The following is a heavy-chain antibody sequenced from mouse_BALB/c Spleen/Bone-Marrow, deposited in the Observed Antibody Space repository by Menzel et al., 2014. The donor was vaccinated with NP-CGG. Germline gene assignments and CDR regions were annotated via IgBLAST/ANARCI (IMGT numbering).Heavy chain of an antibody. CDR3: ASYRYAWYFDV. J-gene: IGHJ1*01. D-gene: IGHD2-14*01. Sequence: VQLQQSGAELVKPGASVNLSCTASGFNIKDTYMHWVKQRPEQGLEWIGWIDPANGNAKYDPNFQDKATITADTSSNTAYLQLSSLTSEDTAVYYCASYRYAWYFDVWGAGTTVTVSA. CDR2: IDPANGNA. V-gene: IGHV14-3*02. CDR1: GFNIKDTY.